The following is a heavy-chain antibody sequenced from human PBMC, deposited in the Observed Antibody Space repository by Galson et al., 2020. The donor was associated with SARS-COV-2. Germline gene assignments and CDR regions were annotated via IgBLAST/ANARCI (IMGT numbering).Heavy chain of an antibody. CDR1: GFSLSDYY. J-gene: IGHJ4*02. V-gene: IGHV3-11*01. CDR2: ISSSGSTI. Sequence: GESLKISCEVYGFSLSDYYMSWIHQAPGKGLEWVSFISSSGSTIHYADSVKGRFTISRDNAKNSLHLQMSSLRAEDTAVYYCARTYYDILNVYFPNWGQGTLVSVSS. CDR3: ARTYYDILNVYFPN. D-gene: IGHD3-9*01.